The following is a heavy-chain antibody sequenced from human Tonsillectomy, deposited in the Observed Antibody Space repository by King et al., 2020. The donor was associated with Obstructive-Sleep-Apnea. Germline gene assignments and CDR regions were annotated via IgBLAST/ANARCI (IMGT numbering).Heavy chain of an antibody. CDR2: INPNSGDT. D-gene: IGHD1-26*01. J-gene: IGHJ4*02. CDR1: GYTFTAYF. V-gene: IGHV1-2*02. CDR3: ARRIVGPSANDY. Sequence: VQLVESGADVKKPGASVKVSCKASGYTFTAYFLHWVRQAPGQGLEWMGWINPNSGDTNFAQKFQGRVTMTRDTSISTAYMELSRLRSDDTAVYYCARRIVGPSANDYWGQGTLVTVSS.